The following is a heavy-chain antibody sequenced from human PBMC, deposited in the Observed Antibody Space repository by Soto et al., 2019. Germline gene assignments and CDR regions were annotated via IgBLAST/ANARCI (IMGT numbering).Heavy chain of an antibody. V-gene: IGHV1-18*04. Sequence: VQLVQSGSEVKKPGASVKVSCKASGFTFTSYGISWVRQAPGQGLEWMAWISIYNDNTKYAQKFQGRITMTTDTSTSTASMEPRSVRSHDTAAYDCARGTYYFGSGTYDDGMDVWGQGTTVTVSS. CDR1: GFTFTSYG. J-gene: IGHJ6*01. D-gene: IGHD3-10*01. CDR3: ARGTYYFGSGTYDDGMDV. CDR2: ISIYNDNT.